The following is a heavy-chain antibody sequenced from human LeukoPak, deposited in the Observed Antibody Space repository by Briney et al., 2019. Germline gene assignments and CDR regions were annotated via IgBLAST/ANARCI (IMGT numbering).Heavy chain of an antibody. CDR1: GGSISTSYY. J-gene: IGHJ5*02. CDR3: ARVIPASHFKRYPNWFDP. D-gene: IGHD3-3*02. Sequence: SETLSLTCTVSGGSISTSYYWSWIRQPPGKGLEWIGYIYYSGSTNYNPSLKSRVTISVDTSKNQFSLKLSSVTAADTAVYYCARVIPASHFKRYPNWFDPWGQGTLVTVSS. CDR2: IYYSGST. V-gene: IGHV4-59*01.